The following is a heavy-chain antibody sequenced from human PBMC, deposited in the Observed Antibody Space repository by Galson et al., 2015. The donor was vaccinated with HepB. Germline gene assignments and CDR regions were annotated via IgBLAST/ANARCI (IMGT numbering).Heavy chain of an antibody. V-gene: IGHV3-23*01. Sequence: SLRLSCAASGFTFNRYSMNWVRQAPGKGLEWVSGISGSDGNTFYAGSVKGRFTISRDNSKNTLYLQMNSLRAEDTAVYYCAKAFSDSSAWSNWFDPWGQGTLVTVSS. CDR2: ISGSDGNT. CDR3: AKAFSDSSAWSNWFDP. D-gene: IGHD6-13*01. J-gene: IGHJ5*02. CDR1: GFTFNRYS.